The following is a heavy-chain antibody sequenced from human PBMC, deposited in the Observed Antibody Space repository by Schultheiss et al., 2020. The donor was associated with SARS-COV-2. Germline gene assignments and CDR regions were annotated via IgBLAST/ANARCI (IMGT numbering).Heavy chain of an antibody. CDR3: AKSWEAADRSYYYYGMDV. CDR1: GFTFSDHY. CDR2: IYLGGTT. J-gene: IGHJ6*02. D-gene: IGHD6-13*01. V-gene: IGHV3-53*01. Sequence: GGSLRLSCAASGFTFSDHYISWVRQAPGKGLEWVSVIYLGGTTYYADSVRGRFTISRDNSKNTLYLQMNSLRAEDTAVYYCAKSWEAADRSYYYYGMDVWGQGTTVTVSS.